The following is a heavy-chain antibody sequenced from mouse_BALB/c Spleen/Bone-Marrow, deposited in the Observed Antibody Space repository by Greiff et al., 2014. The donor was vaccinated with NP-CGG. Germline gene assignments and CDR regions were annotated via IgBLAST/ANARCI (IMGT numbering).Heavy chain of an antibody. CDR1: GFTFSSYA. Sequence: EVQRVESGGGLVKPGGSLKLSCAASGFTFSSYAMSWVRQTPEKRLEWVASISSGGSTYYPDSVKGRFTISRDNARNILYLQMSRLRSEDTGMYYCAKRGAYGNFWFAYWGQGTLVTVSA. D-gene: IGHD2-10*02. CDR3: AKRGAYGNFWFAY. CDR2: ISSGGST. V-gene: IGHV5-6-5*01. J-gene: IGHJ3*01.